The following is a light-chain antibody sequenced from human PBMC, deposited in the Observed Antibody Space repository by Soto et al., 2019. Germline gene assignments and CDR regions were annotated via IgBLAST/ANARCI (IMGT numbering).Light chain of an antibody. Sequence: EVLLTQSPCTLALSRGGRATLSCRAGQSVSSSSLAWYQHRPGQAPSVLIFGASSRATGIPERFSGSGSGTDFTLTISRLEPEDFELYYCHQYDSTVQTFGQGTKVDIK. CDR2: GAS. CDR3: HQYDSTVQT. V-gene: IGKV3-20*01. CDR1: QSVSSSS. J-gene: IGKJ1*01.